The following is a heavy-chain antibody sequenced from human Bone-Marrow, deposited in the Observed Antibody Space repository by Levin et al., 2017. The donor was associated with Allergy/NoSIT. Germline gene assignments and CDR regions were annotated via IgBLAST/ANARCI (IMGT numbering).Heavy chain of an antibody. V-gene: IGHV3-48*04. Sequence: GESLKISCAASGLTFSSYSINWVRQAPGKGLEWISYISSSSSTIYYADSVQGRFTLSRDNAKNSLYLQMDSLRAEDTAVYYCAGYYDSSGYYYYGMDVWGQGTTVTVSS. CDR3: AGYYDSSGYYYYGMDV. CDR1: GLTFSSYS. D-gene: IGHD3-22*01. CDR2: ISSSSSTI. J-gene: IGHJ6*02.